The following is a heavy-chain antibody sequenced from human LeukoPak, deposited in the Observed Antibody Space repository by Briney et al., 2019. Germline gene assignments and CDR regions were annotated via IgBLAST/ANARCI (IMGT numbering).Heavy chain of an antibody. CDR1: GFTFDDYA. J-gene: IGHJ4*02. Sequence: GRSLRLSCAASGFTFDDYAMHWVRHAPGKGLEWVSGISWNSVIIGYADSVKGRFTISRDNAKNSLYLQMNSLRAEDTALYYCAKGGKNYFYYFDYWGQGTLVTVSS. CDR2: ISWNSVII. CDR3: AKGGKNYFYYFDY. D-gene: IGHD3-16*01. V-gene: IGHV3-9*01.